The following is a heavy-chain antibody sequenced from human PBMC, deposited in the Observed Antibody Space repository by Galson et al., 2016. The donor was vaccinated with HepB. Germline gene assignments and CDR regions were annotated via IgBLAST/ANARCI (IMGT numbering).Heavy chain of an antibody. D-gene: IGHD2/OR15-2a*01. V-gene: IGHV1-18*04. CDR1: GYIFTGYG. CDR2: ISANNGDT. CDR3: ARKPTSSPFVY. J-gene: IGHJ4*02. Sequence: SVKVSCKASGYIFTGYGISWVRQAPGQGLEYMGWISANNGDTSYPQNLQGRVTMTTDTSTSTAYMELRTLRSDDTAVYYCARKPTSSPFVYWGQGTLVTVSS.